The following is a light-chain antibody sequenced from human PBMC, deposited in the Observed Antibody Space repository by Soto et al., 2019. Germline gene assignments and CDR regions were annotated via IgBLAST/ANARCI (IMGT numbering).Light chain of an antibody. V-gene: IGKV3-20*01. Sequence: EVVLTQSPGTLSLSPGERATLSCRASQSVRDNYLAWYQHKPGQAPRILIYGASNRATGIPDKFSGSASVIDFTLTISRLEPEDFAVYYCQQYGGSPPEYTFGQGTKVEMK. CDR1: QSVRDNY. J-gene: IGKJ2*01. CDR3: QQYGGSPPEYT. CDR2: GAS.